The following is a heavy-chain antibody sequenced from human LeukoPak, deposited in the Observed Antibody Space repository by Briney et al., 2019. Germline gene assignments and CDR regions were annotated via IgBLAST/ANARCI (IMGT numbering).Heavy chain of an antibody. J-gene: IGHJ4*02. V-gene: IGHV3-30*04. CDR1: GFTFSSHA. Sequence: GGSLRLSCAASGFTFSSHALHWVRQAPGKGLEWVAVISSDGSYKYYADSVKGRFTISRDNSKNTLYLQMNSLIPEDTAVYYCARQYISGQWYFDCWGQGTLVTVSS. CDR3: ARQYISGQWYFDC. CDR2: ISSDGSYK. D-gene: IGHD5-18*01.